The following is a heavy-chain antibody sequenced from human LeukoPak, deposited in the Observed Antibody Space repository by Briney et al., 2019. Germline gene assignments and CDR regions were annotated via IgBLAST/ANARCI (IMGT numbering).Heavy chain of an antibody. CDR3: AKYPQWPPIYYFDY. Sequence: GGSLRLSCAASGFTFSSYAMSWVRQAPGKGLEWVSAISGSGGSTYYADSVKGRFTISRDNPKNTLYLQMNSLRAEDTAVYYCAKYPQWPPIYYFDYWGQGTLVTVSS. V-gene: IGHV3-23*01. CDR1: GFTFSSYA. CDR2: ISGSGGST. J-gene: IGHJ4*02. D-gene: IGHD6-19*01.